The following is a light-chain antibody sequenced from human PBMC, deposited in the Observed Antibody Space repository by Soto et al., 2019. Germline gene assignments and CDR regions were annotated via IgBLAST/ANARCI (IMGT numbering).Light chain of an antibody. CDR2: GAS. J-gene: IGKJ4*01. CDR3: QQFGVSPT. Sequence: EIVLTQSPGTLSLSPGERATLSCRASQTISDTFLAWYQQKPGQAPRLLIYGASSRATDIPDRFSGTGSGTDFTLTIDRLEPEDFAVYYCQQFGVSPTFGGGTKVAIK. CDR1: QTISDTF. V-gene: IGKV3-20*01.